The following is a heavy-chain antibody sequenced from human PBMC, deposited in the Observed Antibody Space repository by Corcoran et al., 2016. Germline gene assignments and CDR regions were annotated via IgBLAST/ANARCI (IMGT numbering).Heavy chain of an antibody. J-gene: IGHJ4*02. CDR3: ARACGDDGPGY. D-gene: IGHD7-27*01. V-gene: IGHV1-2*02. Sequence: QVQLVQSGPEVKKPGASVKVSCKASGYTFTGYYMPWVRQAPGQGLEWIGWINPNSGGTNYAQKFQGRVTMTRDTSISTDYMELSRRRSDDTAVYYWARACGDDGPGYRGQGTLVTVSS. CDR2: INPNSGGT. CDR1: GYTFTGYY.